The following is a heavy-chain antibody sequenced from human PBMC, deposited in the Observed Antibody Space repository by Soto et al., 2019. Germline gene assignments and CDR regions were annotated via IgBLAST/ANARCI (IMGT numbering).Heavy chain of an antibody. CDR3: ARADDLSSPDFSDYYYYYGMDV. CDR1: AGTLSSYA. Sequence: SLKVDYKTSAGTLSSYAISWLRQKPRQVLEWMGGIIPIFDTANYAQKYQGRVTITADESTSTAYMELSSLRSEDTAVYYCARADDLSSPDFSDYYYYYGMDVWRQGTTV. J-gene: IGHJ6*02. D-gene: IGHD1-1*01. V-gene: IGHV1-69*13. CDR2: IIPIFDTA.